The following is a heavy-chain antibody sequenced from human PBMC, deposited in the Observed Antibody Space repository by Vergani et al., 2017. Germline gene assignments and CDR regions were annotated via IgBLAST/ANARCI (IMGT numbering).Heavy chain of an antibody. J-gene: IGHJ4*02. D-gene: IGHD6-19*01. CDR2: IYTSGST. Sequence: QVQLQESGPGLVKPSQTLSLTCTVSGGSISSGSYYWSWIRQPAGKGLEWIGRIYTSGSTNYNPSLKSRVTISVDTSKNQFSLKLSSVTAADTAVYYCARTQTDSSGWYRDYWGQGTLVTVSS. CDR1: GGSISSGSYY. CDR3: ARTQTDSSGWYRDY. V-gene: IGHV4-61*02.